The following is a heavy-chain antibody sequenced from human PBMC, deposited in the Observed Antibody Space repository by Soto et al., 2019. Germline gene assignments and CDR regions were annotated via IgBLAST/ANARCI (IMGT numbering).Heavy chain of an antibody. CDR1: GYSFAGYW. CDR2: IYPGDSDT. V-gene: IGHV5-51*01. J-gene: IGHJ3*01. CDR3: ARLPGVRGVFDGFNV. D-gene: IGHD3-10*01. Sequence: PGESLKISCKGSGYSFAGYWIGWVRQMPGKGLDWMGVIYPGDSDTRYSPSFHGQATISADKSISTAYLQWSSLKASDTAMYFCARLPGVRGVFDGFNVWGQGTMVTVSS.